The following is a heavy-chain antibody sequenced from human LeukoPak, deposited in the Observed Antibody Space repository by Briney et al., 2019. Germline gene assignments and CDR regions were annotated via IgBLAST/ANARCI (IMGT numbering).Heavy chain of an antibody. J-gene: IGHJ4*02. D-gene: IGHD6-13*01. CDR3: ARGSNIAAAGTALDY. CDR1: GFTFSDYY. Sequence: GGSLELSCAASGFTFSDYYMSWIRQAPGKGLEWVSYISSSGSTIYYADSVKGRFTISRDNAKNSLYLQMNSLRAEDTAVYYCARGSNIAAAGTALDYWGQGTLVTVSS. CDR2: ISSSGSTI. V-gene: IGHV3-11*04.